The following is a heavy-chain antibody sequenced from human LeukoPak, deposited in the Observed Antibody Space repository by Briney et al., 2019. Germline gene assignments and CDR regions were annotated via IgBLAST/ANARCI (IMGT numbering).Heavy chain of an antibody. J-gene: IGHJ4*02. V-gene: IGHV4-34*01. CDR2: INHSGST. CDR3: ARHRLINSCGWYRPRYFDY. CDR1: GGSFSGYY. Sequence: SETLSLTCAVYGGSFSGYYWSWIRQPPGKGLEWIGEINHSGSTNYNPSLKSRVTISVDTSKNQFSLKLSSVTAADTAVYYCARHRLINSCGWYRPRYFDYWGQGTLVTVSS. D-gene: IGHD6-19*01.